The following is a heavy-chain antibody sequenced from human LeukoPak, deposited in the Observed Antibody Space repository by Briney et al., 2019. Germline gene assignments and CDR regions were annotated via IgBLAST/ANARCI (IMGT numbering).Heavy chain of an antibody. D-gene: IGHD5-18*01. V-gene: IGHV4-39*07. J-gene: IGHJ4*02. Sequence: SETLSLTCTVSGGSISSSSYYWGWIRQPPGKGLEWIGSIYYSGSTYYNPSLKSRVTISVDRSKNQFSLKLSSVTAADTAVYYCARADTAIDYWGQGTLVTVSS. CDR3: ARADTAIDY. CDR2: IYYSGST. CDR1: GGSISSSSYY.